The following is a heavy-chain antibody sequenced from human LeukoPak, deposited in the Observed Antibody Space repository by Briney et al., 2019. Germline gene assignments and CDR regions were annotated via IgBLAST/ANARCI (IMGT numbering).Heavy chain of an antibody. CDR3: ASSGQYYGSGSPRDY. D-gene: IGHD3-10*01. V-gene: IGHV4-30-4*08. CDR2: IYYSGNI. Sequence: SETLSLACTVSGGSISSGDYYWSWIRQPPGKGLEWIGYIYYSGNIYYNPSLKSRVTISLDTSKNQFSVKLSSVTAADTAVYYCASSGQYYGSGSPRDYWGQGTLVTVSS. J-gene: IGHJ4*02. CDR1: GGSISSGDYY.